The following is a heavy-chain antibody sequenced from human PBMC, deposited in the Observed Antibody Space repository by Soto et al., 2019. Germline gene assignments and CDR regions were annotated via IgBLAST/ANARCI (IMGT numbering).Heavy chain of an antibody. Sequence: ASVKVACKVSGDTVTELSMHWVRQAPGKGLEWMGGFDPEDGETIYAQKFQGRVTMTEDTSTDTAYMELSSLRSEDTAVYYCATNSQVRGVQGIRKTADYRGQGTLVTVSS. CDR2: FDPEDGET. CDR3: ATNSQVRGVQGIRKTADY. D-gene: IGHD3-10*01. CDR1: GDTVTELS. J-gene: IGHJ4*02. V-gene: IGHV1-24*01.